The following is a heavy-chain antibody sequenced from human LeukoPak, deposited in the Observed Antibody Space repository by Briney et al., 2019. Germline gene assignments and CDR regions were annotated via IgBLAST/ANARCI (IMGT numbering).Heavy chain of an antibody. CDR3: ARSLVTAILYFDY. CDR1: GFTFSSYA. CDR2: ISYDGSNK. J-gene: IGHJ4*02. Sequence: GGSLRLSCAASGFTFSSYAMHWVRQAPGKGLEWVAIISYDGSNKYYADSVKGRFTISRDNSKNTLYLQMNSLRAEDTAVYYCARSLVTAILYFDYWGQGTLVTVSS. V-gene: IGHV3-30-3*01. D-gene: IGHD2-21*02.